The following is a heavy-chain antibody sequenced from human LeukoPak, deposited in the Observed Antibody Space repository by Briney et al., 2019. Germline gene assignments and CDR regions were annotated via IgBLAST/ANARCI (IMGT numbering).Heavy chain of an antibody. J-gene: IGHJ4*02. Sequence: ASVKVSCKASGYTFTGYYMHWVRQAPGQGLEWMGWINPNSGGTNYAQKFQGRVTMTRDMSTSTVYMELSSLRSEDTAVYYCASGYCSSTSCSVWGFDYWGQGTLVTVSS. CDR3: ASGYCSSTSCSVWGFDY. CDR2: INPNSGGT. V-gene: IGHV1-2*02. CDR1: GYTFTGYY. D-gene: IGHD2-2*01.